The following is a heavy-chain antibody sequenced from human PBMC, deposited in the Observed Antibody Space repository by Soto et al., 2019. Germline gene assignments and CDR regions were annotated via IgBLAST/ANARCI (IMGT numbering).Heavy chain of an antibody. J-gene: IGHJ4*02. CDR2: ISAYNGNT. D-gene: IGHD6-19*01. CDR1: GYTFTSYG. Sequence: ASVKVSCKASGYTFTSYGISWVRQAPGQGLEWMGWISAYNGNTNYAQKLQGRVTMTTDTSTSTAYMELRSLRSDDTAVYYCASSSGIAVASLFDYWGQGTLVTVSS. V-gene: IGHV1-18*04. CDR3: ASSSGIAVASLFDY.